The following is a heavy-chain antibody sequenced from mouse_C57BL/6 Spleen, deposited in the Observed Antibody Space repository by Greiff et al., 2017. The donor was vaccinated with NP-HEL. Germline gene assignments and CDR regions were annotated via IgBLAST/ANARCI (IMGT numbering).Heavy chain of an antibody. J-gene: IGHJ2*01. D-gene: IGHD1-1*01. CDR3: ARRGLTTVEAFDY. Sequence: QVQLQQSGAELVRPGASVKLSCKASGYTFTDYYINWVKQRPGQGLEWIARIYPGSGNTYYNEKFKGKATLTAEKSSSTAYMQLSSLTSEDSAVYFCARRGLTTVEAFDYWGQGTTLTVSS. V-gene: IGHV1-76*01. CDR1: GYTFTDYY. CDR2: IYPGSGNT.